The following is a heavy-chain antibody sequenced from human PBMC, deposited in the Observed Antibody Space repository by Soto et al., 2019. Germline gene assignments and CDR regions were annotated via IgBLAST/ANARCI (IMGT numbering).Heavy chain of an antibody. V-gene: IGHV1-58*02. CDR3: AAAPLLWFGESWFDP. J-gene: IGHJ5*02. D-gene: IGHD3-10*01. CDR2: IDVGSGNT. CDR1: GLTFTSSA. Sequence: SVKVSCKASGLTFTSSAMQWVRQARGQRLEWIGWIDVGSGNTNYAQKFQERVTITRDMSTSTAYMELSSLRSEDTAVYYCAAAPLLWFGESWFDPWGQGTLVTVSS.